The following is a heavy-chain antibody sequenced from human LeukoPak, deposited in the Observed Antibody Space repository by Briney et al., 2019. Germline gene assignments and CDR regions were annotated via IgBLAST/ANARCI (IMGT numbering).Heavy chain of an antibody. CDR1: GYTFTGYY. Sequence: ASVKVSCKASGYTFTGYYKHWVRQAPGQGLEWMGWINPNSGGTKYAQKFKGRVTMTRDTSISTAYMELSRLRSDDTAVYYCARVDTAMVAGGGDYWGQGTLVTVSS. CDR3: ARVDTAMVAGGGDY. V-gene: IGHV1-2*02. J-gene: IGHJ4*02. CDR2: INPNSGGT. D-gene: IGHD5-18*01.